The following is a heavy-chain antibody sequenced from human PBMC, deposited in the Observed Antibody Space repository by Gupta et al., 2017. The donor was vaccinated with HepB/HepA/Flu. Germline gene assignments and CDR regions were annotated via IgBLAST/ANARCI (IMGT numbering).Heavy chain of an antibody. J-gene: IGHJ4*02. D-gene: IGHD3-22*01. CDR2: IVPILGIA. Sequence: QVQLVQSGAEVKKPGSSVKVFCKASGDIFDTNAISWVRQAPGQGLQWMGRIVPILGIADYAQRFQGRVTITADKSTNTAYMELSSLNSEDTAVYYCARDGDSIGAYFDYWGQGTLVTVSS. CDR3: ARDGDSIGAYFDY. V-gene: IGHV1-69*04. CDR1: GDIFDTNA.